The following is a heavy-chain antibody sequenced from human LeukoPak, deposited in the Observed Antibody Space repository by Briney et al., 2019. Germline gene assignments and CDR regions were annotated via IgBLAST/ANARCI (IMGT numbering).Heavy chain of an antibody. Sequence: GGSLRLSCAASGFSVNSNYMSWVRQAPGKGLEWVLVIYSGGSTYYADSVKGRFTISRDNSKNTLNLQMTSLRAEDTAVYYCARVSEDYSSGWYEEYFQYWGQGTLVIVSS. CDR2: IYSGGST. V-gene: IGHV3-53*01. CDR1: GFSVNSNY. CDR3: ARVSEDYSSGWYEEYFQY. J-gene: IGHJ1*01. D-gene: IGHD6-19*01.